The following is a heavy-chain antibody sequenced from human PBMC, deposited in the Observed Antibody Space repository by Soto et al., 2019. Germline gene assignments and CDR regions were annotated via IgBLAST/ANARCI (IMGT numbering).Heavy chain of an antibody. V-gene: IGHV1-2*02. CDR1: GYTFTGYY. CDR2: INPNSGGT. Sequence: ASVKVSCKASGYTFTGYYMHWVRQAPGQGLEWMGWINPNSGGTNYAQKFQGRVTMTRDTSISTAYMELSRLRSDDTAVYYCARVNVVVVAATREYYFDYWGQGTLVTVSS. D-gene: IGHD2-15*01. J-gene: IGHJ4*02. CDR3: ARVNVVVVAATREYYFDY.